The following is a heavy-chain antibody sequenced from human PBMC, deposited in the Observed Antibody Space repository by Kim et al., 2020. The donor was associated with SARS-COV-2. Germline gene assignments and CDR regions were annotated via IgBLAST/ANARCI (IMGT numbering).Heavy chain of an antibody. J-gene: IGHJ4*02. CDR1: GFTFADYA. CDR2: IRSKAYGGTT. Sequence: GGSLRLSCTVSGFTFADYAVTWVRQAPGKGLEWVGFIRSKAYGGTTEYAASVKGRFIVSRDDSKRVAYIQMNSMKTEDTAVYYCTRGRRKPDYGGEGTLV. CDR3: TRGRRKPDY. V-gene: IGHV3-49*04.